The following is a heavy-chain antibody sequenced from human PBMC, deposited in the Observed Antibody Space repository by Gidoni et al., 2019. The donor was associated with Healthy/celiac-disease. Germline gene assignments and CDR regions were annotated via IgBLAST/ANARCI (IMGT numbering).Heavy chain of an antibody. Sequence: VQLVQSGAEVKKPGSSVTVSCKASGGPFSSYAIRWVRQAPGQGLEWMGGIIPIFGTANYAQKFQGRVTITADESTSTAYMGLSSLRSEDTAVYYCARDYMLPTQYGMDVWGQGTTVTVSS. V-gene: IGHV1-69*01. CDR1: GGPFSSYA. CDR2: IIPIFGTA. CDR3: ARDYMLPTQYGMDV. J-gene: IGHJ6*02. D-gene: IGHD3-10*02.